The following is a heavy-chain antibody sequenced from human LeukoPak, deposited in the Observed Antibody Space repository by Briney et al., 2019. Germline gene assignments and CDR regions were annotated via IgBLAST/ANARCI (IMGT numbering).Heavy chain of an antibody. CDR2: ISYDGSNK. CDR1: GFTFSSYA. D-gene: IGHD6-19*01. V-gene: IGHV3-30-3*01. CDR3: AREIAVAEQDYFDY. J-gene: IGHJ4*02. Sequence: GGSLRLSCAASGFTFSSYAMHWVRQAPGKGLEWVAVISYDGSNKYYADSVKGRFTISRDNSKNTLYLQMNSLRAKDTAVYYCAREIAVAEQDYFDYWGQGTLVTVSS.